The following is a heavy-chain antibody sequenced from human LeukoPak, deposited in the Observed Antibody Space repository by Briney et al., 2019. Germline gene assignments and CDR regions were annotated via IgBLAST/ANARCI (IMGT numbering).Heavy chain of an antibody. V-gene: IGHV3-7*01. J-gene: IGHJ4*02. CDR2: IKQDGSDK. CDR1: GFTFSSYW. Sequence: PGGSLRLSCAASGFTFSSYWMTWVRQAPGKGLEWVASIKQDGSDKYYVDSVKGRFTISRDNAKNSLYLQMNSLRDEDMAVYYCARDKIPGGSYATVWDYWGQGTLVTVSS. CDR3: ARDKIPGGSYATVWDY. D-gene: IGHD1-26*01.